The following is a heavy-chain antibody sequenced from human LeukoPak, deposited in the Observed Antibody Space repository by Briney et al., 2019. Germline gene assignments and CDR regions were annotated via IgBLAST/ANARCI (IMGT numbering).Heavy chain of an antibody. CDR1: GASIRSYY. Sequence: SETLSLTCSVSGASIRSYYWSWIRQPPGKGLEWIGYIYTSGSTNHSPSLKGRVSLSMDTSKNHFSLTLSSVTAADTAVYYCARGRAVPAAMGYWGRGTLVTVSS. CDR2: IYTSGST. CDR3: ARGRAVPAAMGY. J-gene: IGHJ4*02. D-gene: IGHD2-2*01. V-gene: IGHV4-4*09.